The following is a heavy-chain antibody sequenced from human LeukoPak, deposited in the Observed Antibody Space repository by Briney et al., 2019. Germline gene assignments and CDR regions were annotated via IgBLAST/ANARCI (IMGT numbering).Heavy chain of an antibody. Sequence: PGGSLRLSCAASGFTFSSYSMNWVRQAPGKGLEWVSSISSSSSYIYYADSVKGRFTISRDNAKNSLYLQMNTLRAEDTAVYYCARASGVKAGSDYWGQGTLVTVSS. CDR1: GFTFSSYS. V-gene: IGHV3-21*04. J-gene: IGHJ4*02. CDR2: ISSSSSYI. D-gene: IGHD6-19*01. CDR3: ARASGVKAGSDY.